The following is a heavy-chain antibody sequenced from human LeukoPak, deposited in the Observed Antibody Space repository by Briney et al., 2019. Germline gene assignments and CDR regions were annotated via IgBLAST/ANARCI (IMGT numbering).Heavy chain of an antibody. Sequence: PSETLSLTCAVSVDSISSYYWSWIRQPPGKGLEWIGYIYHTGSTNYNPSLKSRVTISVDTSKNQFSLKLSSVTAADTAVYYCARRPWEWYFDLWGRGTLVTVSS. D-gene: IGHD1-26*01. CDR1: VDSISSYY. CDR2: IYHTGST. CDR3: ARRPWEWYFDL. J-gene: IGHJ2*01. V-gene: IGHV4-59*01.